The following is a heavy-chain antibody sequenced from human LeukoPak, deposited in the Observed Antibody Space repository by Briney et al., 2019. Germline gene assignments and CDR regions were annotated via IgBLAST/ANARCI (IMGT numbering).Heavy chain of an antibody. CDR2: ISGSGGST. J-gene: IGHJ4*02. CDR3: AKQKNSRNYGDYGY. D-gene: IGHD4-17*01. V-gene: IGHV3-23*01. CDR1: GFTFGDYA. Sequence: GGSLRLSCTASGFTFGDYAMTWVRQAPGKGLEWVSAISGSGGSTYYADSVKGRFTISRDNSKNTLYLQMNSLRAEDTAVYYCAKQKNSRNYGDYGYWGQGTLVTVSS.